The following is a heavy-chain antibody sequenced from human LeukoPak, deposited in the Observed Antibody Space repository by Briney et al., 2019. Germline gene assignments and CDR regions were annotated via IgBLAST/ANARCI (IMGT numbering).Heavy chain of an antibody. CDR2: IYYSGST. CDR3: ARDTSGAGYSFVY. J-gene: IGHJ4*02. Sequence: SETLSLTCTVSGGSISSGGYYWSWLRQHPGKGLQWIGYIYYSGSTYYNPSLKSRLTISVDTSKNQFSLNLSSVIAADTAVYYCARDTSGAGYSFVYWGQGTLVTVSS. V-gene: IGHV4-31*03. CDR1: GGSISSGGYY. D-gene: IGHD3-9*01.